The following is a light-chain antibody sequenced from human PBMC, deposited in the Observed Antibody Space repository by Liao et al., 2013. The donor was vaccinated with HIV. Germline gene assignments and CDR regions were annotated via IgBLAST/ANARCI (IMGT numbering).Light chain of an antibody. Sequence: SYVLTQPPSVSVSPGQTATITCSGDKLGEKYASWYQQKPGQSPVLVIYEDTKRPSGIPGRFSGSNSENTATLTISGTQAMDEADYYCQAWDSSTAVFGTGTKVTVL. CDR3: QAWDSSTAV. V-gene: IGLV3-1*01. J-gene: IGLJ1*01. CDR2: EDT. CDR1: KLGEKY.